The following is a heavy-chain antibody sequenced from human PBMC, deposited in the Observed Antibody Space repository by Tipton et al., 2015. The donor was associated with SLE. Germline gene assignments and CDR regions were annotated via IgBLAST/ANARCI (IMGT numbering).Heavy chain of an antibody. CDR2: ITPVFQTP. CDR1: GSSFNTYT. D-gene: IGHD3-22*01. Sequence: VQLVQFGAEVKKPGSSVKGSCKTSGSSFNTYTLNWVRQAPGQGLEWVGGITPVFQTPNYAPKFQGRVSITTDESTSTVFLELTSLRSDDTAVYFCAREGMSAAVNPLDYWGQGTLVTVSS. CDR3: AREGMSAAVNPLDY. V-gene: IGHV1-69*01. J-gene: IGHJ4*02.